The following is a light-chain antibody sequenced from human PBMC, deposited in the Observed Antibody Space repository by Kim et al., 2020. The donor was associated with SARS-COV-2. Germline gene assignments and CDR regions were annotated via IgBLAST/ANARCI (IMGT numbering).Light chain of an antibody. V-gene: IGLV2-14*01. Sequence: QSALTQPASVSGSPGQSITIYCTGTSSDVGAYNHVPWYQQHPGKAPKFIIYDVSKWPSGVSDRFSGSKSGNTASLTISWLQAEDEADYYCSSLTSSITYVFGTGTKVTVL. CDR1: SSDVGAYNH. CDR2: DVS. CDR3: SSLTSSITYV. J-gene: IGLJ1*01.